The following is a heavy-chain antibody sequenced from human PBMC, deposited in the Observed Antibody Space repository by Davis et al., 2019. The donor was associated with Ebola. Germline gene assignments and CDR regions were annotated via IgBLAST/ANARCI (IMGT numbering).Heavy chain of an antibody. J-gene: IGHJ3*01. D-gene: IGHD3-9*01. V-gene: IGHV3-23*01. CDR2: IGGSGGST. CDR3: AKAGPTYYDTLTGSTV. Sequence: GGSLRLSCAASGFIFSSYAMSWVRQAPGKGLEWVSSIGGSGGSTYYSDSVKGRFTISRDNSKNTVYLQMNSLRVEDTAVYYCAKAGPTYYDTLTGSTVWGQGTMVTVSS. CDR1: GFIFSSYA.